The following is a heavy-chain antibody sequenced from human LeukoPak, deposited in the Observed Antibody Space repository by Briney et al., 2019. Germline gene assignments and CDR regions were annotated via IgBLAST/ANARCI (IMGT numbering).Heavy chain of an antibody. V-gene: IGHV1-69*02. CDR1: GGTFSSYT. J-gene: IGHJ4*02. CDR2: IIPILGIA. Sequence: ASVKVSCKASGGTFSSYTTSWVRQAPGQGLEWMGRIIPILGIANYAQKFQGRVTITADKSTSTAYMELSSLRSEDTAVYYCARGYCSGGSCYSGVAEYYFDYWGQGTLVTVSS. D-gene: IGHD2-15*01. CDR3: ARGYCSGGSCYSGVAEYYFDY.